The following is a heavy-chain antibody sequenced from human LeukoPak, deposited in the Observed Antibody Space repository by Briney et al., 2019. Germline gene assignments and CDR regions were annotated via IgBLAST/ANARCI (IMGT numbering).Heavy chain of an antibody. D-gene: IGHD5-18*01. V-gene: IGHV4-38-2*02. CDR1: GFSISSGHY. CDR2: VYQSGTT. Sequence: SETLSLTCTVSGFSISSGHYWGWVRQPPGAGLEWIGSVYQSGTTYYNPSLKSRVTSSVDMSKNQFSLRLRPVTAADTAVYYCARIFIRNGYSSYFDCWGQGTLVTVSS. J-gene: IGHJ4*02. CDR3: ARIFIRNGYSSYFDC.